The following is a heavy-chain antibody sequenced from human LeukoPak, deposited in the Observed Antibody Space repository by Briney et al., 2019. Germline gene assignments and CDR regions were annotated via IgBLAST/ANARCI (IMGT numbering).Heavy chain of an antibody. Sequence: SETLSLTCTVSGASISRSSYYWGWIRQPPGKGLEWLGNIYYSESTYYNPSLKSRVTMSIDTSRNQFSLKLRSVCATDTAVYYCARRPNWNYANWFDPWGQGTLVTVSS. CDR3: ARRPNWNYANWFDP. V-gene: IGHV4-39*01. CDR1: GASISRSSYY. CDR2: IYYSEST. J-gene: IGHJ5*02. D-gene: IGHD1-7*01.